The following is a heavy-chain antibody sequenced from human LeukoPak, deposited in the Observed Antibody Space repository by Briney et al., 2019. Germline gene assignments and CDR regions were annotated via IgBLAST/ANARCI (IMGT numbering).Heavy chain of an antibody. V-gene: IGHV3-23*01. Sequence: PGGSLRLSCAASGFTFSNYGMTWVRQAPGEGLEWVSIISGSGDITFYADSVKGRFTISRDNSKNTLYPQMNSLRAEDTAVYYCAKGGSGSYYSFDYWGQGTLVTVSS. CDR1: GFTFSNYG. CDR3: AKGGSGSYYSFDY. D-gene: IGHD1-26*01. CDR2: ISGSGDIT. J-gene: IGHJ4*02.